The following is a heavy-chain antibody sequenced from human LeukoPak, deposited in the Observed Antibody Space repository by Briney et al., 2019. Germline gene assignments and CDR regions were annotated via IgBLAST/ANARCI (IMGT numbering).Heavy chain of an antibody. Sequence: PGGSLRLSCVASGFTFRTYNMNWVRQAPGKGLEWVSFISKTTANNYGDGVRGRFTISRDNAKNSIHLQMSSLRVDDSGVYYCVRGDGDLFDFWGQGTLVSVSS. CDR3: VRGDGDLFDF. V-gene: IGHV3-21*06. D-gene: IGHD4-17*01. J-gene: IGHJ4*02. CDR2: ISKTTAN. CDR1: GFTFRTYN.